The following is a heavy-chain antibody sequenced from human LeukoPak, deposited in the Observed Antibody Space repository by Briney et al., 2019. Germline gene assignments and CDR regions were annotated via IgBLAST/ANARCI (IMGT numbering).Heavy chain of an antibody. CDR2: ISSSGSAI. Sequence: GGSLRLSCAASGFTFSNFEMTWVRQAPEKGLELVSYISSSGSAIYYADSVKGRFTISRDNAKNPLSLQMNSLRAEDTAVYYCVSDAFDIWGQGTMVTVSS. J-gene: IGHJ3*02. CDR1: GFTFSNFE. V-gene: IGHV3-48*03. CDR3: VSDAFDI.